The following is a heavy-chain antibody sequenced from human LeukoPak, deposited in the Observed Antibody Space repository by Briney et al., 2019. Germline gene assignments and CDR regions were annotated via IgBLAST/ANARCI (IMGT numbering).Heavy chain of an antibody. J-gene: IGHJ4*02. D-gene: IGHD1-26*01. CDR1: GFTFSSYA. Sequence: GGSLRLSCAASGFTFSSYAMNWVRQAPGKGLEWVSSITGSGRSTFYADSVKGRFTISRDTSKNTLYLQMNSLRVEDTAVFYCARVRGSYYYDFDSWGQGNLVTVSS. CDR3: ARVRGSYYYDFDS. CDR2: ITGSGRST. V-gene: IGHV3-23*01.